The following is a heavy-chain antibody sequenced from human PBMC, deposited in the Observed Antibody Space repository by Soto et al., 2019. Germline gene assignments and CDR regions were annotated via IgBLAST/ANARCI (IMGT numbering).Heavy chain of an antibody. J-gene: IGHJ4*02. CDR1: GFIFSMYW. V-gene: IGHV3-74*01. CDR2: TTDDGSTT. Sequence: PGGSLRLSCETSGFIFSMYWMHWVRQVPGKGPQWVARTTDDGSTTYYAASVEGRFTISRDNAKNALYLQMTSLRADDTAVYYCTRGPRPTSIGTGAFWGQGTLVTVSS. D-gene: IGHD3-10*01. CDR3: TRGPRPTSIGTGAF.